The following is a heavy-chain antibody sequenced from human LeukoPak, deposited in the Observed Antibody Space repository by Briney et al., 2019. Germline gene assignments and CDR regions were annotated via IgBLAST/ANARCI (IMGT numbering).Heavy chain of an antibody. V-gene: IGHV2-5*01. CDR3: AHISSPISSSSPDDAFDI. D-gene: IGHD6-6*01. J-gene: IGHJ3*02. Sequence: SGPTLVKPTQTLTLTCTFSGFSLSTSGVGVGWIRQPPGKALEWLALIYWNDDKRYSPSLKSRLTITKDTSKNQVVLTMTNMDPVDTATYYCAHISSPISSSSPDDAFDIWGQGTMVTVSS. CDR1: GFSLSTSGVG. CDR2: IYWNDDK.